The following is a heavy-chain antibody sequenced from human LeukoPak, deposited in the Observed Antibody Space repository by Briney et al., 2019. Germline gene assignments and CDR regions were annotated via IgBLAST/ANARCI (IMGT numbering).Heavy chain of an antibody. J-gene: IGHJ4*02. V-gene: IGHV1-2*02. CDR1: GYTLTGYY. D-gene: IGHD2-2*01. CDR2: INPNSGGT. CDR3: ARDGGIVVVPADYFDY. Sequence: ASVKVSCKASGYTLTGYYMHWVRQAPGQGLEWMGWINPNSGGTNYAQKFQGRVTMTRDTSISTAYMELSRLRSDDTAVYYCARDGGIVVVPADYFDYWGQGTLVTVSS.